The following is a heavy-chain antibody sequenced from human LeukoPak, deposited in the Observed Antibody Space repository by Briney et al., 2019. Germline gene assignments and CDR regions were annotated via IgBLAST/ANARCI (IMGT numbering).Heavy chain of an antibody. CDR3: ARGPGYSSGWFDY. D-gene: IGHD6-19*01. CDR1: GGSISSYY. J-gene: IGHJ4*02. CDR2: IYYSGST. V-gene: IGHV4-59*01. Sequence: SETLSLTCTVSGGSISSYYWSWIQQPPGKGLEWIGYIYYSGSTNYNPSLKSRVTISVDTSKNQFSLKLSSVTAADTAVYYCARGPGYSSGWFDYWGQGTLVTVSS.